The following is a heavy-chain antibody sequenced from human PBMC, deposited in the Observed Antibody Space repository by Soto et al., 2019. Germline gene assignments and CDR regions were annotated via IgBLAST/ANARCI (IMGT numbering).Heavy chain of an antibody. J-gene: IGHJ4*02. CDR3: ARDPSGYCSGGRCYHFDY. Sequence: QVQLVQSGAEVKKPGASVRVSCKASGYTLTSYSMHWVRQAPGQGLEWMGIINPSGDNIRYAQNFQGRVTMTRDTSTSKVYLELNSLRSEDTAIYYCARDPSGYCSGGRCYHFDYWGQGTLVTVSS. V-gene: IGHV1-46*01. CDR1: GYTLTSYS. CDR2: INPSGDNI. D-gene: IGHD2-15*01.